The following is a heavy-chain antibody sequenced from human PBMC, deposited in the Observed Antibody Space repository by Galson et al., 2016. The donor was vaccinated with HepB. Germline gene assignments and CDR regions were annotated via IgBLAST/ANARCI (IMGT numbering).Heavy chain of an antibody. Sequence: SLRLSCAASGFTFSSYDMHWVRQATGKGLEWVSGIGTAGDTYYPGSVKGRFTVSREDAKNSLYLQMNSLRAGDTAVYYCATSVYGDYRFAGWYFDLWGRGTLVTVSS. V-gene: IGHV3-13*04. CDR1: GFTFSSYD. CDR2: IGTAGDT. CDR3: ATSVYGDYRFAGWYFDL. D-gene: IGHD4-17*01. J-gene: IGHJ2*01.